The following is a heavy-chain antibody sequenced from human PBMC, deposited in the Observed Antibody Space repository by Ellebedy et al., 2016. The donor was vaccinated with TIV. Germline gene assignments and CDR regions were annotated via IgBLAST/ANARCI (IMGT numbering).Heavy chain of an antibody. CDR3: AKEGGTMVRGVISRPYYYYGMDV. CDR1: GFTFGDYA. CDR2: ISYDGSNK. D-gene: IGHD3-10*01. V-gene: IGHV3-30*04. Sequence: GGSLRLXXTASGFTFGDYAMSWFRQAPGKGLEWVSVISYDGSNKYYADSVKGRFTISRDNSKNTLYLQMNSLRAEDTAVYYCAKEGGTMVRGVISRPYYYYGMDVWGQGTTVTVSS. J-gene: IGHJ6*02.